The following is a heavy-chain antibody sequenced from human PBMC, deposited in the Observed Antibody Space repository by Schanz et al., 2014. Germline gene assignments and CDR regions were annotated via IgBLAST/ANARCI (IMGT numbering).Heavy chain of an antibody. CDR2: MYINSGST. CDR1: GFTVNTNY. D-gene: IGHD1-7*01. CDR3: ASLIGTTSAHFYGMDV. J-gene: IGHJ6*02. Sequence: EVQLVESGGCLIQPGGSLRLSCAVSGFTVNTNYMSWVRQAPGKGLEWISSMYINSGSTQYADSVKGRFIISRDSSKNTLFLQMNSLRAEDTAVYFCASLIGTTSAHFYGMDVWGQGTTVTVSS. V-gene: IGHV3-53*01.